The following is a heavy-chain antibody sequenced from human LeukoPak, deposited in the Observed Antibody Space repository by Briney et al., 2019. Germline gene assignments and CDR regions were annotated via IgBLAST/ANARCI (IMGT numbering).Heavy chain of an antibody. CDR1: GGSISSYY. Sequence: SETLSLTCTVSGGSISSYYWSWIRQPPGKGLEWIGYIYYSGSTNYNPSLKSRVTISVDTSKNQFSLKLSSVTAADTAVYYCARTLYSSSWDYYYYMDVWGKGTTVTVSS. CDR3: ARTLYSSSWDYYYYMDV. J-gene: IGHJ6*03. D-gene: IGHD6-6*01. CDR2: IYYSGST. V-gene: IGHV4-59*01.